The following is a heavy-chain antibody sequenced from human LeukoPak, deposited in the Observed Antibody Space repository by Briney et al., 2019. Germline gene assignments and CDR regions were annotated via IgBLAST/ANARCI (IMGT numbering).Heavy chain of an antibody. CDR1: GFTFSSYW. D-gene: IGHD3-9*01. CDR3: ARGPVLRYFDWLLHSYYFDY. J-gene: IGHJ4*02. CDR2: IKQDGSEK. Sequence: GGSLRLSCAASGFTFSSYWMSWVRQAPGKGLEWVANIKQDGSEKYCVDSVKGRFTISRDNAKNSLYLQMNSLRAEDTAVYYCARGPVLRYFDWLLHSYYFDYWGQGTLVTVSS. V-gene: IGHV3-7*01.